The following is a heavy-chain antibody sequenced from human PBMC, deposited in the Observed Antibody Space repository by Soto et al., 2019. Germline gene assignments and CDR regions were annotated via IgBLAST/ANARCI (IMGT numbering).Heavy chain of an antibody. CDR3: AHPRGYGVFDAVDI. CDR1: GLAFSHYA. V-gene: IGHV3-23*01. Sequence: PGGSLRISCAASGLAFSHYAISWVRQAPGKGLEWVSAISNSGGSTYYAESVRGRFTISRDNSINTLFLIMSALRTEDTAVHYCAHPRGYGVFDAVDIWGQGTRVTVS. D-gene: IGHD4-17*01. J-gene: IGHJ3*02. CDR2: ISNSGGST.